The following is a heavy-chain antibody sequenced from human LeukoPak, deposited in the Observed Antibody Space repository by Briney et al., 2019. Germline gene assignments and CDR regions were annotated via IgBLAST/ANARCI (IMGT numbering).Heavy chain of an antibody. CDR3: ARASQQKKGGFGKTYYYYMDV. V-gene: IGHV1-2*02. CDR1: GYTFTGYY. D-gene: IGHD3-10*01. CDR2: INPNSSGT. J-gene: IGHJ6*03. Sequence: GASVKVSCKASGYTFTGYYMHWVRQAPGQGLEWMGWINPNSSGTNYAQKLQGRVTMTTDTSTSTAYMELRSLRSDDTAVYYCARASQQKKGGFGKTYYYYMDVWGKGTTVTVSS.